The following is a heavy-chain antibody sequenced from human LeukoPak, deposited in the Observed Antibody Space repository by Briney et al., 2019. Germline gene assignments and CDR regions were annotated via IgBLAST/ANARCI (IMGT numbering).Heavy chain of an antibody. CDR3: AKDMGYCSSTSCQGSDP. CDR1: GFTFSSYG. Sequence: PGGSLRLSCAASGFTFSSYGMHWVRQAPGKGLEWVAFIRYDGSNKYYADSVKGRFTISRDNSKNTLYLQMNSLRAEDAAVYYCAKDMGYCSSTSCQGSDPWGQGTLVTVSS. CDR2: IRYDGSNK. J-gene: IGHJ5*02. D-gene: IGHD2-2*01. V-gene: IGHV3-30*02.